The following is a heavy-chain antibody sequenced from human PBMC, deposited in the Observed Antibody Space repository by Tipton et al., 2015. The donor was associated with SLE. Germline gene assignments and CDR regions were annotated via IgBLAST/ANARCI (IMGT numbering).Heavy chain of an antibody. J-gene: IGHJ4*02. CDR2: IYHSGST. CDR3: ASRGSAAARDY. Sequence: TLSLTCAVYGGSFSGYYWSWIRQPPGKGLEWIGEIYHSGSTNYNPSLKSRVTISVDKSKNQFSLKLSSVTAADTAVYYCASRGSAAARDYWGQGTLVTVSS. V-gene: IGHV4-34*01. D-gene: IGHD6-13*01. CDR1: GGSFSGYY.